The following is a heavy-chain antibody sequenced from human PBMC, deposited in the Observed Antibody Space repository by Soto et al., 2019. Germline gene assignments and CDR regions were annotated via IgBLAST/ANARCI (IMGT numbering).Heavy chain of an antibody. V-gene: IGHV3-21*01. J-gene: IGHJ6*02. CDR3: AREETAWPLAYGLDV. D-gene: IGHD2-21*02. CDR2: IGRRSDI. Sequence: PGGSLRLSCAASGFTFGSYAMTWVRQAPGKGLEWVSSIGRRSDIYYADSVKGRFTISRDNAKNSVSLQMNSLRDEDTAVYYCAREETAWPLAYGLDVWGQGTTVTVSS. CDR1: GFTFGSYA.